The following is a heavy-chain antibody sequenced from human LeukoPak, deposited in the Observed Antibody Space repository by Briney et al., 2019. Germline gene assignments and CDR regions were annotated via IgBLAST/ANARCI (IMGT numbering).Heavy chain of an antibody. V-gene: IGHV1-69*04. CDR1: GGTFSSYA. Sequence: ASVKVSCKASGGTFSSYAISWVRQAPEQGIEWMGRIIPILGIANYAQKFQGRVTITADKSTSTAYMELSSLRSEDTAVYYCARDRRWGVTTLNFDYWGQGTLVTVSS. CDR2: IIPILGIA. CDR3: ARDRRWGVTTLNFDY. J-gene: IGHJ4*02. D-gene: IGHD4-17*01.